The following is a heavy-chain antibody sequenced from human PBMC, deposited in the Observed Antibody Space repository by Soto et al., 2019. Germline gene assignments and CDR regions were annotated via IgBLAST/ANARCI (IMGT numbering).Heavy chain of an antibody. J-gene: IGHJ4*02. CDR1: GQSFSGHS. V-gene: IGHV4-34*01. D-gene: IGHD2-21*01. CDR2: INESGST. CDR3: ARGSGIVALPGDLEDVKYDY. Sequence: QVQLQQWGAGLVKPSETLSLSCAVYGQSFSGHSWAWISQPPGKGLEWIGEINESGSTYYNPSLKSRVTISTDTSKNQFSLKLSSVRASDTAAYVCARGSGIVALPGDLEDVKYDYWGQGTLVNVSS.